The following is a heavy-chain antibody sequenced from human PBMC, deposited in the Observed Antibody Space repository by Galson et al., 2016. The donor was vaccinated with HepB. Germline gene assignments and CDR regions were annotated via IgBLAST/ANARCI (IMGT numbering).Heavy chain of an antibody. J-gene: IGHJ4*02. CDR2: IWFDGSRK. CDR1: GFRFSGHG. V-gene: IGHV3-33*01. D-gene: IGHD3-10*01. CDR3: ARDDGSGSYSIDY. Sequence: SLRLSCAASGFRFSGHGIHWVRQAPGKGLEWVGVIWFDGSRKYYGGSVQGRCTISRDNSRNTSYVDMNSLRAEDTAVYYCARDDGSGSYSIDYWGQGTLVTVSS.